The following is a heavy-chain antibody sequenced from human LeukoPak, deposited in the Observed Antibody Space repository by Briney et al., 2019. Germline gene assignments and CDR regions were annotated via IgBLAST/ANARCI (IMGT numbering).Heavy chain of an antibody. V-gene: IGHV3-64D*06. CDR3: VKDSSGSYNIFDF. Sequence: GGSLRLSCSASGFTFSSYAMHWVRQAPGQGLEYVSAISTSGGSTYYADSVKGRFTISRDNSKNTLYLQMGSLRAEDRAVYYCVKDSSGSYNIFDFWGQGSLLTVSS. CDR1: GFTFSSYA. D-gene: IGHD1-26*01. CDR2: ISTSGGST. J-gene: IGHJ4*02.